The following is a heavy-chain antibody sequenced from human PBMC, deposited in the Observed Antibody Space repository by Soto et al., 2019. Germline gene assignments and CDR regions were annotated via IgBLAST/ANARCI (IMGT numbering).Heavy chain of an antibody. D-gene: IGHD5-18*01. J-gene: IGHJ4*02. Sequence: QVQLVQSGAEVKKPGASVKVSCKASGYTFTGNHMHWVRQAPGQGLEWMGWINPNSGDTNYAQKFEGWVRITRDTSISTAYMELSRLRSDDTAVYYCARYVGYSYSYGFDYWGQGTLVTVSS. CDR3: ARYVGYSYSYGFDY. V-gene: IGHV1-2*04. CDR2: INPNSGDT. CDR1: GYTFTGNH.